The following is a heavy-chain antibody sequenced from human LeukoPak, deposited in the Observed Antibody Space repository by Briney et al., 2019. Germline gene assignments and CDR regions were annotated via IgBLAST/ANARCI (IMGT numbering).Heavy chain of an antibody. D-gene: IGHD6-13*01. Sequence: GGSLRPSCAASGFTFSSYAMHWVRQAPGKGLEWVAVISYDGSNKYYADSVKGRFTISRDNSKNTLYLQMNSLRAEDTAVYYCASDNSSSWFYYYYGMDVWGQGTTVTVSS. CDR1: GFTFSSYA. CDR2: ISYDGSNK. J-gene: IGHJ6*02. V-gene: IGHV3-30-3*01. CDR3: ASDNSSSWFYYYYGMDV.